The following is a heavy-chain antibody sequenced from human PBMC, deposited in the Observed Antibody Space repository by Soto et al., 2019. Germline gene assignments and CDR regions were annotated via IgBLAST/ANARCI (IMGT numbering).Heavy chain of an antibody. CDR2: ITGLSDGM. Sequence: GGSLSLSCAASGFTFTNYAMTLVRQAPGKGLEWVAVITGLSDGMHYADSVKGRLTISRDNSKNTLFLQMNSLRAEDTALYYCAKGISGSRYSALDYWGQGTLVTVSS. D-gene: IGHD2-15*01. CDR3: AKGISGSRYSALDY. CDR1: GFTFTNYA. J-gene: IGHJ4*02. V-gene: IGHV3-23*01.